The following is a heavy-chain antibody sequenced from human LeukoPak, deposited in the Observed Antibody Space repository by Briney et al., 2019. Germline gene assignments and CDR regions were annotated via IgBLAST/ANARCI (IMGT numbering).Heavy chain of an antibody. J-gene: IGHJ4*02. CDR2: IYYSGST. Sequence: PSETLSLTCTGYGGTINSYYWSCLRQPPGKGLEWIGYIYYSGSTNYNPSLKSRVAISVDTSKNQFSLRLTSVTAADTAVYYCARGKGGSSNYYWGQGTLVTVSS. D-gene: IGHD4/OR15-4a*01. CDR1: GGTINSYY. CDR3: ARGKGGSSNYY. V-gene: IGHV4-59*01.